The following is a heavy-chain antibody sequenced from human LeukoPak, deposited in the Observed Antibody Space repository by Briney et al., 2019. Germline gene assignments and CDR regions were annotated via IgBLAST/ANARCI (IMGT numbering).Heavy chain of an antibody. J-gene: IGHJ4*02. Sequence: ASVTISCKTSGYTLSDYYMHWVRQAPAQGLEWMGWIRGDTGDTDSPKKFQGRVTMTRDTSTNTAYLELSRLRYDDTAIYFCASVRGNSCDYWGQGTLVTVFS. CDR3: ASVRGNSCDY. CDR2: IRGDTGDT. CDR1: GYTLSDYY. D-gene: IGHD6-13*01. V-gene: IGHV1-2*02.